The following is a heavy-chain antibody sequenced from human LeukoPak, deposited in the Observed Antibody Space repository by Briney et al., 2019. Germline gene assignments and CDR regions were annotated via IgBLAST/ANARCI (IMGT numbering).Heavy chain of an antibody. J-gene: IGHJ3*02. V-gene: IGHV3-7*01. CDR1: GFTFSRYW. D-gene: IGHD2-15*01. CDR2: MKEDGSEK. Sequence: GGSLRLSCAASGFTFSRYWMAWVRQAPGKGLEWVANMKEDGSEKYYVDSVKGRFTISRDNAKNSLYLQMNSLRAEDTAVYYCSGRLFDIWGQGTMLTVSS. CDR3: SGRLFDI.